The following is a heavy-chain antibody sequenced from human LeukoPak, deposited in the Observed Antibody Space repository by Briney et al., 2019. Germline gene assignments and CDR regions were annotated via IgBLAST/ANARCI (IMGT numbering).Heavy chain of an antibody. CDR2: IRHDGSEQ. Sequence: GGSLRLSCAASGFTFSSCWMTWVRQAPGKGLEWVANIRHDGSEQYYVDSVRGRFTISRDNAKNSLYMQMNSLRAEDTAVYYCARGIASGIDWFDPWGQGTLVTVSS. CDR3: ARGIASGIDWFDP. V-gene: IGHV3-7*01. CDR1: GFTFSSCW. D-gene: IGHD6-13*01. J-gene: IGHJ5*02.